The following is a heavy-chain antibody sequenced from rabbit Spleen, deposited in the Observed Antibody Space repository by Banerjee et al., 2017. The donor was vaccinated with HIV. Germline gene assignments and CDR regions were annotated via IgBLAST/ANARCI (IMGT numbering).Heavy chain of an antibody. Sequence: QSLEESGGDLVKPGASLTLTCTASGFSFSSGYYMCWVRQAPGKGLEWIACIYAGSSNTYYASWAKGRFTISKTSSTTVTLQMTSLTAADTATYFCARDDSGGSGWYYFKLWGPGTLVTVS. CDR3: ARDDSGGSGWYYFKL. J-gene: IGHJ4*01. CDR1: GFSFSSGYY. D-gene: IGHD1-1*01. V-gene: IGHV1S40*01. CDR2: IYAGSSNT.